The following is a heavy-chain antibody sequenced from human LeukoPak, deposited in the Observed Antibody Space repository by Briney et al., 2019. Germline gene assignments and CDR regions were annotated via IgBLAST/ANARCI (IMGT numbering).Heavy chain of an antibody. CDR1: GFTFSNYY. CDR2: IKQDGSDK. V-gene: IGHV3-7*01. D-gene: IGHD6-19*01. J-gene: IGHJ4*02. CDR3: AKSLGIAVAGTGFDY. Sequence: GGSLRLSCAASGFTFSNYYMSWVRQAPGKGLEWVASIKQDGSDKYYVDSVKGRFTISRDNAKNTLYLQMNSLRAEDTAVYYCAKSLGIAVAGTGFDYWGQGTLVTVSS.